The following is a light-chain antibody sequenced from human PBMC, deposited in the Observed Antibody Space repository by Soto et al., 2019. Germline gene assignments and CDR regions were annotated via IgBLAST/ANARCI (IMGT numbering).Light chain of an antibody. Sequence: DIQMTQSPSSVSASVGDRVTITCRASQGISSWLAWYQQKPGKAPKLLIYAASSLQSGVPSRFSDSGSGTDFTLTISSLERSDFETVYSQHANTFPYTFGQGTNLEIK. V-gene: IGKV1D-12*01. CDR2: AAS. CDR3: QHANTFPYT. J-gene: IGKJ2*01. CDR1: QGISSW.